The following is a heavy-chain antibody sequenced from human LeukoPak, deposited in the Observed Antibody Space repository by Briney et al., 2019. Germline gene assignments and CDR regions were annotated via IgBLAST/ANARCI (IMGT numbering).Heavy chain of an antibody. Sequence: PSETLSLTCTVYSWSFSGYYWSWIRLPPGKGLEWIGEIKDGGITNYNPSLRSRVTISKDTSNNQLSLKLHSATAADTAVYYCVRGFSGVVGDHWGQGSLVTVSS. CDR3: VRGFSGVVGDH. CDR1: SWSFSGYY. J-gene: IGHJ4*02. CDR2: IKDGGIT. V-gene: IGHV4-34*01. D-gene: IGHD3-10*01.